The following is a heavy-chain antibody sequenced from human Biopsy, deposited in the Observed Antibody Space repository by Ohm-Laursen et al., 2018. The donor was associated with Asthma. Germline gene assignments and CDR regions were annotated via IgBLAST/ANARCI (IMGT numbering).Heavy chain of an antibody. CDR1: GGSFSGYY. J-gene: IGHJ6*02. CDR3: ARITNDRIAAAGRYYYYGMDV. Sequence: PRTLSLTCAVYGGSFSGYYWSWIRQPPGKGLEWIGEINHSGSTNHNPSLKSRVTISVDTSKTQFSLKLSSVTAADTAVYYCARITNDRIAAAGRYYYYGMDVWGQGTTVTVSS. CDR2: INHSGST. V-gene: IGHV4-34*01. D-gene: IGHD6-13*01.